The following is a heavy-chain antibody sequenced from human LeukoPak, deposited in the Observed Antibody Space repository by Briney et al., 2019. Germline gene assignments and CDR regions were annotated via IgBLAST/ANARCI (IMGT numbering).Heavy chain of an antibody. J-gene: IGHJ4*02. V-gene: IGHV3-66*01. CDR1: GGSFSGYY. Sequence: ETLSLTCAVYGGSFSGYYWSWVRQAPGKGLEWVSVIYSGGSTYYADSVKGRFTISRDNSKNTLYLQMNSLRAEDTAVYYCARDEYYDYWGQGTLVTVSS. CDR3: ARDEYYDY. CDR2: IYSGGST.